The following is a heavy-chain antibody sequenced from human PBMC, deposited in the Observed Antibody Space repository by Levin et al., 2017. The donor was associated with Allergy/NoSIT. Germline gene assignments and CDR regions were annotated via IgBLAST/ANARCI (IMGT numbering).Heavy chain of an antibody. CDR2: INSDGSST. CDR3: ARDLGLELAGDSFDI. D-gene: IGHD1-7*01. Sequence: PGGSLRLSCAASGFTFSSYWMHWVRQAPGKGLVWVSRINSDGSSTSYADSVKGRFTISRDNAKNTLYLQMNSLRAEDTAVYYCARDLGLELAGDSFDIWGQGTMVTVSS. V-gene: IGHV3-74*01. CDR1: GFTFSSYW. J-gene: IGHJ3*02.